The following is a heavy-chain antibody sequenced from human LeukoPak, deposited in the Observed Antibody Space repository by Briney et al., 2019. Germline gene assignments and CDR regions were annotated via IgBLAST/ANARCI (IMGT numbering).Heavy chain of an antibody. V-gene: IGHV3-74*03. J-gene: IGHJ4*02. Sequence: RTGGSLRLSCAASGFIFSSYWMHWVRHKPGEGPLWLSRINGDGTSTAYAHSVQGRFIISRDNAKNTLYLQMNSLRVDDTAVYYCTRQWHTPSDYWGQGTVVTVS. CDR2: INGDGTST. D-gene: IGHD6-19*01. CDR1: GFIFSSYW. CDR3: TRQWHTPSDY.